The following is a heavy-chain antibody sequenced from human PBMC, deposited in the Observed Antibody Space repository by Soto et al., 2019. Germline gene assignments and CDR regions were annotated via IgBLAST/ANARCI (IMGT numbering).Heavy chain of an antibody. D-gene: IGHD2-15*01. CDR3: ARDGCSGRSCPRSWARP. J-gene: IGHJ5*02. CDR2: ISSSGSTT. Sequence: QVQLVESGGGLVKPGGSLRLSCGASGFTLSDFYIGWLRHAPGQGLEWVSHISSSGSTTYYADSVKGRFTISRDNARNLLHLQMSSLRAEDTAGYYCARDGCSGRSCPRSWARPWGQGTLVAVSS. CDR1: GFTLSDFY. V-gene: IGHV3-11*01.